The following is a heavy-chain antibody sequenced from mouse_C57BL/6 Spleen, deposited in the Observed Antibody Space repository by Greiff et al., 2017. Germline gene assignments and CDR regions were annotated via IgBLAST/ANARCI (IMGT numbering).Heavy chain of an antibody. CDR2: ISSGSSTI. V-gene: IGHV5-17*01. CDR3: ARGGTTVAPYWYFDV. J-gene: IGHJ1*03. D-gene: IGHD1-1*01. Sequence: EVKLVASGGGLVKPGGSLKLSCAASGFTFSDYGMHWVRQAPEKGLEWVAYISSGSSTIYYADTVKGRFTISRDNAKNTLFLQMTSLRSEDTAMYYCARGGTTVAPYWYFDVWGTGTTVTVSS. CDR1: GFTFSDYG.